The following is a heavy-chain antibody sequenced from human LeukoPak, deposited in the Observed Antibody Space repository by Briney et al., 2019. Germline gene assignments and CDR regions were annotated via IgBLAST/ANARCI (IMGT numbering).Heavy chain of an antibody. CDR1: GFTFSSYS. CDR2: ISSSSSYI. CDR3: ARVGSSGSYNEDY. D-gene: IGHD1-26*01. Sequence: GGSLRLSCAASGFTFSSYSMNWVRQAPGKGLEWVSSISSSSSYIYYADSLKGRFTISRDNAKNSLYLQMNTLRAEDTAVYYCARVGSSGSYNEDYWGQGTLVTVSS. J-gene: IGHJ4*02. V-gene: IGHV3-21*01.